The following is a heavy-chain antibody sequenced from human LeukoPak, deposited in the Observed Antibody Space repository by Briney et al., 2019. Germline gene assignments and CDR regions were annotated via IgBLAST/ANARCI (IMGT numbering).Heavy chain of an antibody. V-gene: IGHV1-69*13. D-gene: IGHD2-2*01. J-gene: IGHJ4*02. Sequence: GASVNVSFTASGGTFSIYAISRVRQAPGQGLEWMGGIIPIFGTANYAQKFQGRVTITADESTSTAYMELSSLRSEDTAVYYCARDRAAAAFDYWGQGTLVTVSS. CDR3: ARDRAAAAFDY. CDR1: GGTFSIYA. CDR2: IIPIFGTA.